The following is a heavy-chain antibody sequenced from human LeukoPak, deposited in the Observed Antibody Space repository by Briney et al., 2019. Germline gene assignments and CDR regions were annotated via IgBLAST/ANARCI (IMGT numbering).Heavy chain of an antibody. Sequence: ASVKVSCKASGYTFTSYYMHWVRQAPGQGLEWMGVINPSGGSTSYAQKFQGRVTMTRDTSTSTAYMELSSLRSEDTAVYYCARDFGGIAVAGDAFDIWGQGTMVTVSS. D-gene: IGHD6-19*01. CDR3: ARDFGGIAVAGDAFDI. V-gene: IGHV1-46*01. J-gene: IGHJ3*02. CDR2: INPSGGST. CDR1: GYTFTSYY.